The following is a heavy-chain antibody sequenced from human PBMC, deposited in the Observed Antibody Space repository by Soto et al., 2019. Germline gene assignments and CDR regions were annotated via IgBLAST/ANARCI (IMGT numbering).Heavy chain of an antibody. CDR1: GFTFSSYS. V-gene: IGHV3-48*02. CDR2: ISSSSSTI. D-gene: IGHD3-3*01. Sequence: GGSLRLSCAASGFTFSSYSMNWVRQAPGKGLEWVSYISSSSSTIYYADSVKGRFTISRDNAKNSLYLQMNSLRDDDTAVYYCARDGYYDFWSGYYADAFDIWGQGTMVTVSS. J-gene: IGHJ3*02. CDR3: ARDGYYDFWSGYYADAFDI.